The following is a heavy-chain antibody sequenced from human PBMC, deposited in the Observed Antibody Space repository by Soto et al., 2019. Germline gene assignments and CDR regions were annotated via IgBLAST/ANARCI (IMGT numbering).Heavy chain of an antibody. J-gene: IGHJ3*02. Sequence: GASLTLSCAAATLTSSSYWMSWVRPVPRLGLGWGGRIKQDGSERYYVDSVEGRLTISRDNAKNSAYLQMNSQRAEDTATYDCARDISDMMGGDDFDIWGQGTMVTVSS. CDR2: IKQDGSER. D-gene: IGHD3-16*01. CDR1: TLTSSSYW. V-gene: IGHV3-7*01. CDR3: ARDISDMMGGDDFDI.